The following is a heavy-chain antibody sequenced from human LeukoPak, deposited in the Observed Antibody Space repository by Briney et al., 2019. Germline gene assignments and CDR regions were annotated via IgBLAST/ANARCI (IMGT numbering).Heavy chain of an antibody. J-gene: IGHJ4*02. CDR2: VGGSGGAT. CDR1: GLTFTNHA. D-gene: IGHD3-3*01. V-gene: IGHV3-23*01. Sequence: PGGSLRLSCEAFGLTFTNHAMTWVRQAPGKGLEWVSAVGGSGGATYYADSVKGRFTISRDNSKNTVYLEMNSLRAEDTAIYFCAKDHYDFWTGNPINWGQGTLVTVSS. CDR3: AKDHYDFWTGNPIN.